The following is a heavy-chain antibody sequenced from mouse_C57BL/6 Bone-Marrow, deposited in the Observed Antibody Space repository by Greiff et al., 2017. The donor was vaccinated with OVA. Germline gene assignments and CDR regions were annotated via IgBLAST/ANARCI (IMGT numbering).Heavy chain of an antibody. CDR2: IYPGSGNT. Sequence: VKLMESGPELVKPGASVKISCKASGYSFTSYYIHWVKQRPGQGLEWIGWIYPGSGNTKYNEKFKGKATLTADTSSSTAYMQLSSLTSEDSAVYYCARRGDEGAYALDYWGQGTSVTVSS. CDR1: GYSFTSYY. V-gene: IGHV1-66*01. CDR3: ARRGDEGAYALDY. J-gene: IGHJ4*01.